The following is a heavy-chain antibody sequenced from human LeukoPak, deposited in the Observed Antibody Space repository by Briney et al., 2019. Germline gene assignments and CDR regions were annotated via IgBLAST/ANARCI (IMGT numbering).Heavy chain of an antibody. CDR2: IYYSGST. D-gene: IGHD3-10*01. V-gene: IGHV4-59*05. CDR1: GGSISSYY. Sequence: PSETLSPTCTVSGGSISSYYWSWIRQPAGKGLEWIGRIYYSGSTYYNPSLKSRVTISVDTSKNQFSLKLSSVTAADTAVYYCARRFPYYYGSGSYYFDYWGQGTLVTVSS. J-gene: IGHJ4*02. CDR3: ARRFPYYYGSGSYYFDY.